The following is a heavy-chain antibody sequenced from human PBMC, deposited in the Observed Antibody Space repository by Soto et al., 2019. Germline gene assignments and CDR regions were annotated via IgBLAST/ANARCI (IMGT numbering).Heavy chain of an antibody. CDR3: ARHPSDFWFDP. Sequence: QLQLQESGPGLVKPSETLSLTCSVSGGSISSSSYFWGWIRPPPGKGLEWIGSIYYSGSTYYNPSLPSRVPLSVDTSKTQFSLKLRSVTAADTAVYYCARHPSDFWFDPWGQGTLVTVSS. CDR2: IYYSGST. V-gene: IGHV4-39*01. J-gene: IGHJ5*02. D-gene: IGHD2-21*02. CDR1: GGSISSSSYF.